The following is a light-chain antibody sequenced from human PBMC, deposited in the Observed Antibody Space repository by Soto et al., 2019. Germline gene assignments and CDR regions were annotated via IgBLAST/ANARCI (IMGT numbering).Light chain of an antibody. Sequence: EVVLTQSPATLSLSPGERATLSCRASQSVDTYLAWYHQKPGQPPRLLLYNASNRATGIPARFSGSGSGTDFTLTITNLEPEDFAVYYCQQRSNWPPWTFGPGTKV. CDR2: NAS. CDR1: QSVDTY. V-gene: IGKV3-11*01. J-gene: IGKJ3*01. CDR3: QQRSNWPPWT.